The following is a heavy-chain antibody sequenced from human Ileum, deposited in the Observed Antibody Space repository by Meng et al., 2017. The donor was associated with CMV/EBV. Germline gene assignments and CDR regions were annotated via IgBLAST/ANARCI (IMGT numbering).Heavy chain of an antibody. V-gene: IGHV3-15*07. Sequence: LSCAASGFPFNHACMNWVRQTPGKGLEWVGRIKSKTDGGTTDYTAPVKGRFTISRDDSKNTLYLQMNSLKTEDTAVYYCTTLVGATPYWGQGTLVTVSS. CDR3: TTLVGATPY. D-gene: IGHD1-26*01. J-gene: IGHJ4*02. CDR2: IKSKTDGGTT. CDR1: GFPFNHAC.